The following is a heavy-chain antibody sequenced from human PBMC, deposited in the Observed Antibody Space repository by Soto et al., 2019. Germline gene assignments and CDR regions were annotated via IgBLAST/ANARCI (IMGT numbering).Heavy chain of an antibody. Sequence: SVKVSCKASGGTFSSYAISWVRQAPGQGLEWMGGIIPIFGTANYAQKFQGRVTITADESTSTAYMELSSLRSEDTAVYYCAKAGGAAGTVDYFDYWGQGTLVTVSS. CDR3: AKAGGAAGTVDYFDY. V-gene: IGHV1-69*13. D-gene: IGHD6-13*01. CDR1: GGTFSSYA. CDR2: IIPIFGTA. J-gene: IGHJ4*02.